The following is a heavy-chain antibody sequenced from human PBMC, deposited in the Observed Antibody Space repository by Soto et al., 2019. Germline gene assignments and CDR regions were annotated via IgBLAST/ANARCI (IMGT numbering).Heavy chain of an antibody. D-gene: IGHD1-26*01. CDR2: INPSGGST. V-gene: IGHV1-46*01. Sequence: ASVNVSCKASGDPFTSYYMHCVRQATAQGLEWMGIINPSGGSTIYARKFPVRVTMTRDTATRTVYIELSXLSSEDTALYYCSRDVLVGAVDYYYGMDVSAQGTTVTVSS. CDR3: SRDVLVGAVDYYYGMDV. CDR1: GDPFTSYY. J-gene: IGHJ6*02.